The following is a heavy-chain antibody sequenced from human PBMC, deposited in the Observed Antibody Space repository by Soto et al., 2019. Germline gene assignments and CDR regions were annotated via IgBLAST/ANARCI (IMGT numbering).Heavy chain of an antibody. J-gene: IGHJ5*02. CDR2: INAGNGNT. V-gene: IGHV1-3*01. Sequence: GASVKVSCKASGYTFTSYAMHWVRQAPGQRLEWMGWINAGNGNTKYSQKFQGRVTITRDTSASTAYMELSSLRSEDTAVYYCARGELRYVDWLPNNWFDPWGQGTLVTVSS. D-gene: IGHD3-9*01. CDR1: GYTFTSYA. CDR3: ARGELRYVDWLPNNWFDP.